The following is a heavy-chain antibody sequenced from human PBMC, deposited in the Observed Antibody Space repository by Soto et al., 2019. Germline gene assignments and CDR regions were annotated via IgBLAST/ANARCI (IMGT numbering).Heavy chain of an antibody. V-gene: IGHV3-21*01. CDR2: ISSTSTFM. D-gene: IGHD3-3*01. CDR1: GFIFSSNT. CDR3: AREQYDLWRGYHEGLGYSGMDV. J-gene: IGHJ6*02. Sequence: QLVESGGGLVKPGGSLRLSCAASGFIFSSNTMNWVRQAPGKGLEWVSSISSTSTFMYYADSVKGRFSISRDNAKNTVYLEVNSLRVEDTAVYYCAREQYDLWRGYHEGLGYSGMDVWGQGTTVTVSS.